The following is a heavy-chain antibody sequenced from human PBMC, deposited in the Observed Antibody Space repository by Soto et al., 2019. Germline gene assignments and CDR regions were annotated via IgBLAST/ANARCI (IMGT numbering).Heavy chain of an antibody. CDR1: GFTFSSYA. D-gene: IGHD6-19*01. J-gene: IGHJ4*02. V-gene: IGHV3-30-3*01. Sequence: QVQLVESGGGVVQPGRSLRLSCAASGFTFSSYAMHWVRQALDQGLEWVAVLSYDGSNKYYAVSVQGRFTIARDNSKNTLYLQMNSLRAGDTAVYYCEIDSSGWYCGSDYWGQGTLVTVSS. CDR2: LSYDGSNK. CDR3: EIDSSGWYCGSDY.